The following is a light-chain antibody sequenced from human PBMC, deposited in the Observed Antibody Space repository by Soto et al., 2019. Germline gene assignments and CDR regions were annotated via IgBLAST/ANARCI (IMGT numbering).Light chain of an antibody. CDR3: QQYDTSYT. V-gene: IGKV1-5*01. J-gene: IGKJ2*01. CDR2: DVS. CDR1: QSVSNW. Sequence: DIQMTQAPSTLSASVGDRVTITCRASQSVSNWLAWYQQKPGKAPTLLIYDVSRLETGVASRFSGSGAGTEFTLTISSLQAEDFATYFCQQYDTSYTFGQGTKVDIK.